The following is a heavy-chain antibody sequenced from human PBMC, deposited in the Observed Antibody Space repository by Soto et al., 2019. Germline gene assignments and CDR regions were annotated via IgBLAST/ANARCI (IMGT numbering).Heavy chain of an antibody. CDR2: INHSGST. J-gene: IGHJ6*02. CDR3: AKLNSNYYDSSGYFPHNYYYYGMDV. V-gene: IGHV4-34*01. Sequence: SETLSLTCAVYGGSFSGYYWSWIRQPPGKGLEWIGEINHSGSTNYNPSLKSRVTISVDTSKNQFSLKLSFVTAADTAVYYCAKLNSNYYDSSGYFPHNYYYYGMDVWGQGTTVTVSS. D-gene: IGHD3-22*01. CDR1: GGSFSGYY.